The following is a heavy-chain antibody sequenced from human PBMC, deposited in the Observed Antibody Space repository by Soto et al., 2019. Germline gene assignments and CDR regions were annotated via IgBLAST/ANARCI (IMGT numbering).Heavy chain of an antibody. CDR2: MYHSGNT. CDR3: ARGIRDVVVVVAVTRYYYAMDV. CDR1: GGSLSSGFYY. V-gene: IGHV4-31*02. J-gene: IGHJ6*02. Sequence: TLSLTWRVSGGSLSSGFYYWSWLRQHPGKGLEWIGYMYHSGNTYYNPSLKSRVTISVDTSKKQFSLKLSSVTAADTAVYYCARGIRDVVVVVAVTRYYYAMDVWGQGTTVTVSS. D-gene: IGHD2-15*01.